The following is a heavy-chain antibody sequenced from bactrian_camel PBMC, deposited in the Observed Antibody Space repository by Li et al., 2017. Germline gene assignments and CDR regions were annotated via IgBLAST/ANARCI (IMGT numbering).Heavy chain of an antibody. CDR3: VTAYGYGDRVRSEVT. CDR2: IVSIGTTT. D-gene: IGHD2*01. CDR1: GFTFSNYP. Sequence: QLVESGGGLVQPGGSLRLSCAASGFTFSNYPMHWVRQAPGKGLEYVSSIVSIGTTTYYADSVKGRFTISRDNAKNTVYLQMNSLKPEDTAVYYCVTAYGYGDRVRSEVTWGQGTQVTVS. V-gene: IGHV3S25*01. J-gene: IGHJ4*01.